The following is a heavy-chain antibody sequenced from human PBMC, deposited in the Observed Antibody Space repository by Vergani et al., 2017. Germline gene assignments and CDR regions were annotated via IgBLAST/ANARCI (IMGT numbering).Heavy chain of an antibody. CDR3: ARERPDCSSTSCYEF. D-gene: IGHD2-2*01. Sequence: QVQLVESGGGLVKPGGSLRLSCAASGFTFSDYYMSWIRQAPGKGLEWVSYISSSSSYTNYADSVKGRFTISRDNAKNSLYLQMNSLRAEDTAMYYCARERPDCSSTSCYEFWGQGTLVTVSS. CDR2: ISSSSSYT. J-gene: IGHJ4*02. CDR1: GFTFSDYY. V-gene: IGHV3-11*05.